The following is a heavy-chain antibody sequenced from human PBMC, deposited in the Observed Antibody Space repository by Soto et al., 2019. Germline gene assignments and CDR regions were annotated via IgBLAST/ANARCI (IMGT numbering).Heavy chain of an antibody. V-gene: IGHV3-30*18. CDR1: GFTFSSYG. D-gene: IGHD4-17*01. CDR2: ISYDGSNN. J-gene: IGHJ4*02. CDR3: AKDTLRQTVTTLDH. Sequence: QVQLVESGGGVVQPGRSLRLSCAASGFTFSSYGMHWVRQAPGKGLEWVAVISYDGSNNYYADSVKGRFTISRDNTKNTLYLKITSLRAEDTAVYYCAKDTLRQTVTTLDHWGQGTLVTVSS.